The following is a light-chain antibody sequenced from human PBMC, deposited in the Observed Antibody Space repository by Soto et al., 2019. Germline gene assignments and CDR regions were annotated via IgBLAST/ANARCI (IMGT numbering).Light chain of an antibody. CDR2: EVT. CDR3: CSFGSSRTI. Sequence: QSVLTQPASVSGSPGQSITISCNGTTGDIGSYDLLSWYQQHPGKAPKLMIYEVTKRPSGVSNRFSGSKSANTASLTISGLQLEGEADYYCCSFGSSRTIFGGGTKLTVL. CDR1: TGDIGSYDL. J-gene: IGLJ2*01. V-gene: IGLV2-23*02.